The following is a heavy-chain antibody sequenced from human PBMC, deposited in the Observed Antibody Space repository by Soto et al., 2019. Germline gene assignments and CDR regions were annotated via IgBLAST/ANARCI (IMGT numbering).Heavy chain of an antibody. V-gene: IGHV3-73*01. J-gene: IGHJ3*02. CDR1: GFTFSVSA. CDR2: IRSKANSYAT. Sequence: GGSLRLSCAASGFTFSVSAMHWVRQASGKGLEWVGRIRSKANSYATAYAASVKGRFTISRDDSKNTAYLQMNSLKTEDTAVYYCTRAHEPTIFGVRTPKAFDIWGQGTMVTVSS. CDR3: TRAHEPTIFGVRTPKAFDI. D-gene: IGHD3-3*01.